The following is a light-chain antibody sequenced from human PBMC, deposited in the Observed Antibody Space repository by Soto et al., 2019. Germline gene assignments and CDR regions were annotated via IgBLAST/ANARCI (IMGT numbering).Light chain of an antibody. CDR1: QSVLYSSNNKNY. CDR3: QQYYSIPPT. V-gene: IGKV4-1*01. Sequence: DIVMTQSPDSLAVSLGERATINCKSSQSVLYSSNNKNYLAWYQQKPGQPPKLLIYWASTRESGVPDRFSGSGSATDFTLTITSLQAEDVAVYYCQQYYSIPPTFGPGTKVDIK. J-gene: IGKJ3*01. CDR2: WAS.